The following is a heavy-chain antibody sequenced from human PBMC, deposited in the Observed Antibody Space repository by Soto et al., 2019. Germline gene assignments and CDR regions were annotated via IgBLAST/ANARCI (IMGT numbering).Heavy chain of an antibody. V-gene: IGHV3-21*01. Sequence: GGSLRLSCAASGFTFSSYSMNWVRQAPGKGLEWVSSISSSSSYMYYADSVKGRFTISRDNAKNSLYLQMNSLRAEDTAVYYCARGPDYDYIWGSYRPSDYWGQGTLVTVSS. J-gene: IGHJ4*02. CDR1: GFTFSSYS. CDR2: ISSSSSYM. D-gene: IGHD3-16*02. CDR3: ARGPDYDYIWGSYRPSDY.